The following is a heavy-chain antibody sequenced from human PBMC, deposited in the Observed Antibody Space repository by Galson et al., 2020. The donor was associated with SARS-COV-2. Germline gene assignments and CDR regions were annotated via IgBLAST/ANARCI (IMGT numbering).Heavy chain of an antibody. Sequence: GESLKISCAASGFTFSDYYMSWIRQAPGKGLEWVSYISSSGNTIYHPDSENGRFTITRDNAKNSLYLQMNSLRAEDTAVYYCARGRSGMAVACYYYYYGMDVWGQGTTVSVPS. J-gene: IGHJ6*02. CDR2: ISSSGNTI. CDR1: GFTFSDYY. V-gene: IGHV3-11*01. CDR3: ARGRSGMAVACYYYYYGMDV. D-gene: IGHD6-19*01.